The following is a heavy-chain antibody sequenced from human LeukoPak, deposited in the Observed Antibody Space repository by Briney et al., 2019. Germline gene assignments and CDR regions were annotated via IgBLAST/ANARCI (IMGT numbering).Heavy chain of an antibody. V-gene: IGHV3-11*06. D-gene: IGHD6-13*01. CDR2: ISSSSSYT. J-gene: IGHJ5*02. CDR1: GFTLSDYY. Sequence: PGGSLRLSCAASGFTLSDYYMSWIRQAPGRGLEWVSYISSSSSYTNYADSVKGRFTISRDNAKTSLYLQMNSLRAEDTAVYYCARVPAAAGTGGWFDPWGQGTLVTVSS. CDR3: ARVPAAAGTGGWFDP.